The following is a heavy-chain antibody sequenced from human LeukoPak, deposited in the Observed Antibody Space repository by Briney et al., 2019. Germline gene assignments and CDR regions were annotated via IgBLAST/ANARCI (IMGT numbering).Heavy chain of an antibody. D-gene: IGHD3-9*01. CDR3: ARASGYPAPHFDY. Sequence: SETLSLTCAVSGGSISSSNWWSWVRQPPGKGLEWIGEIYHSGSTNYNPSLKSRVTISVDKSKNQFSLKLSSVTAADTAVYYCARASGYPAPHFDYWGQGTLVTVSS. V-gene: IGHV4-4*02. CDR2: IYHSGST. J-gene: IGHJ4*02. CDR1: GGSISSSNW.